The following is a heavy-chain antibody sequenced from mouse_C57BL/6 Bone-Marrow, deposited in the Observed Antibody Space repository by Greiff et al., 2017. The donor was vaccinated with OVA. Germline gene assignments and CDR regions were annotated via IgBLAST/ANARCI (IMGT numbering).Heavy chain of an antibody. CDR2: IFPGSGST. V-gene: IGHV1-75*01. J-gene: IGHJ4*01. Sequence: QVQLQQSGPELVKPGASVKISCKASGYTFTDYYINWVKQRPGQGLEWIGWIFPGSGSTYYNEKFKGKATLTVDKSSSTAYMLLNSLTSEDSAVYYCARDYYGSSYAMDYWGQGTSVTVSS. D-gene: IGHD1-1*01. CDR1: GYTFTDYY. CDR3: ARDYYGSSYAMDY.